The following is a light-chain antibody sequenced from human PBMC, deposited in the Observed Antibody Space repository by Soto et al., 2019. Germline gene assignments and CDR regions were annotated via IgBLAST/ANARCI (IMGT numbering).Light chain of an antibody. V-gene: IGKV1-6*01. Sequence: AIQMTQSPSSLSASVGDRVTITCRASQGIRNDLGWYQQKPGKAPKLLIYAASSLQSGVPSRFSGSGSGKDFPLTISSLQPEDFATYYCLQDYNYPPTFGQGTKVEIK. CDR1: QGIRND. J-gene: IGKJ1*01. CDR2: AAS. CDR3: LQDYNYPPT.